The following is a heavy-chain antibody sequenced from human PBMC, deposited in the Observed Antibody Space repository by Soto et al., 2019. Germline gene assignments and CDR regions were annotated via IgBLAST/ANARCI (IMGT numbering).Heavy chain of an antibody. CDR2: ISGSGGST. J-gene: IGHJ4*02. V-gene: IGHV3-23*01. Sequence: GGSLRLSCAASGFTFSSYAMSWVRQAPGKGLEWVSAISGSGGSTYYADSVKGRFTISRDNSKNTLYLQMNSLRAEDTAVYYCAIREGGSYSPFDYWGQGTLVTVSS. D-gene: IGHD1-26*01. CDR1: GFTFSSYA. CDR3: AIREGGSYSPFDY.